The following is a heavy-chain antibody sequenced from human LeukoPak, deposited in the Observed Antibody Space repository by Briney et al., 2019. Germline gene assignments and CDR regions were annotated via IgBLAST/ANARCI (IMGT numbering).Heavy chain of an antibody. CDR2: IGKDGSGN. Sequence: GGSLRLSCAASGFSLSRYWMSWVRQAPGKGLEWVANIGKDGSGNHYVDSVEGRFTISRDNAKNSLYLQMNSLRADDTAVYYCARDLDYEATDQWGPGTLGPVSS. J-gene: IGHJ5*02. V-gene: IGHV3-7*01. CDR3: ARDLDYEATDQ. D-gene: IGHD3/OR15-3a*01. CDR1: GFSLSRYW.